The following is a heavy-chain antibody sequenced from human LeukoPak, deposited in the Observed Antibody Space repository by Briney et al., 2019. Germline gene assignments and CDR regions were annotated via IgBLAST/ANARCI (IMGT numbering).Heavy chain of an antibody. CDR3: ASYNSYGPYFDY. CDR1: GGSISSSSYY. V-gene: IGHV4-39*07. Sequence: KSSETLSLTCTVSGGSISSSSYYWGWIRQPPGKGLEWIGSIYYSGSTYYNPSLKSRVTISVDRSKNQFSLKLSSVTAADTAVYYCASYNSYGPYFDYWGQGTLVTVSS. CDR2: IYYSGST. J-gene: IGHJ4*02. D-gene: IGHD5-18*01.